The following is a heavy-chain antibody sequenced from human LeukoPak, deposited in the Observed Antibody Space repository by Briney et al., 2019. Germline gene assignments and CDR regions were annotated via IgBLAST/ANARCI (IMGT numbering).Heavy chain of an antibody. CDR3: AKGHGKYTAMVPFDY. V-gene: IGHV3-21*04. CDR2: ISSSSSYI. J-gene: IGHJ4*02. Sequence: PGGSLRLSCAASGFTFSSYSMNWVRQAPGKGLEWVSSISSSSSYIYYADSVKGRFTISRDNAKNSLYLQMNSLRAEDTAVYYCAKGHGKYTAMVPFDYWGQGTLVTVSS. D-gene: IGHD5-18*01. CDR1: GFTFSSYS.